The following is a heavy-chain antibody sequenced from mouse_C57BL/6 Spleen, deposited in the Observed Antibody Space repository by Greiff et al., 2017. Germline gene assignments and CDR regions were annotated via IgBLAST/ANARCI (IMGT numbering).Heavy chain of an antibody. D-gene: IGHD2-5*01. CDR2: IHPNSGST. J-gene: IGHJ2*01. CDR3: ARVLYSNYEGFGD. CDR1: GYTFTSYW. Sequence: QVQLQQPGAELVKPGASVKLSCKASGYTFTSYWMHWVKQRPGQGLEWIGMIHPNSGSTNYNEKFKSKATLTVDKSSSTAYMQLSSLTSEDSAVYYCARVLYSNYEGFGDWGQGTTLTVAS. V-gene: IGHV1-64*01.